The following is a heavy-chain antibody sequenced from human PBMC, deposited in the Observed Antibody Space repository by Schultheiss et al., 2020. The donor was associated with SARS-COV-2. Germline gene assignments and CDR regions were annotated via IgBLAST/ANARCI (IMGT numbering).Heavy chain of an antibody. D-gene: IGHD4-17*01. V-gene: IGHV3-30-3*01. Sequence: GGSLRLSCAASGFTFTSYIMHWVRQAPGKGLEWVAVIPHDGNKKYYADSVKGRFTISRDNSKNTLYLQMNSLRAEDTAVYYCARDYAPTYGDPLDFWGQGTLVTVSS. CDR1: GFTFTSYI. CDR2: IPHDGNKK. J-gene: IGHJ4*02. CDR3: ARDYAPTYGDPLDF.